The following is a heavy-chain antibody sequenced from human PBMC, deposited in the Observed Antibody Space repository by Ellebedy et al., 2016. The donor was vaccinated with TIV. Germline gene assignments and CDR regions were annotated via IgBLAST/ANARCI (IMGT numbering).Heavy chain of an antibody. CDR2: INPNSGNT. J-gene: IGHJ6*02. CDR1: GYTFTSYD. CDR3: ARDLRYGGYSYGYGGYYYGMDV. V-gene: IGHV1-8*01. D-gene: IGHD5-18*01. Sequence: AASVKVSCKASGYTFTSYDINWVRQATGQGLEWMGWINPNSGNTGYAQKFQGRVTMTRDTSTSTVYMELSSLRSEDTAVYYCARDLRYGGYSYGYGGYYYGMDVWGQGTTVTVSS.